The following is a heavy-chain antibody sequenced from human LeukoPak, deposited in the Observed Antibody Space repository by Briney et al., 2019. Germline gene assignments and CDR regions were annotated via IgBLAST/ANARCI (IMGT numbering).Heavy chain of an antibody. Sequence: GGSLRLSCAASGFTFSSYWMSWVRQAPGKGLEWAAHIKQDGSERYYVDSVKARFTISRDNTKNSLYLQMNSLRAEDTAVYYCARIYSSGWNGYLDLWGRGTLVTVSS. CDR1: GFTFSSYW. CDR3: ARIYSSGWNGYLDL. CDR2: IKQDGSER. J-gene: IGHJ2*01. D-gene: IGHD6-19*01. V-gene: IGHV3-7*04.